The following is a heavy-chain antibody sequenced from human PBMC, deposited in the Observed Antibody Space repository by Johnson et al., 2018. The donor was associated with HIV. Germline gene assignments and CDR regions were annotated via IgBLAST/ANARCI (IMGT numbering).Heavy chain of an antibody. D-gene: IGHD3-3*01. Sequence: EQLVESGGGLVQPGGSLRLSCAASGFTVSSNYMSWVRQAPGKGLEWVSVIYSGGSTSYADSVKGRFTISRDNSKNTLYLQMNSLRAEDTAVYYCARVSYDFWSGYYTGHDAFDIWGQGTMVTVSS. CDR3: ARVSYDFWSGYYTGHDAFDI. V-gene: IGHV3-66*02. CDR1: GFTVSSNY. CDR2: IYSGGST. J-gene: IGHJ3*02.